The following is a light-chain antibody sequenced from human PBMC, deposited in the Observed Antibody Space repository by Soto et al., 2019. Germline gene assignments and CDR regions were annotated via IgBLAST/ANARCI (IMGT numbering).Light chain of an antibody. CDR3: CSYAGRYTYV. CDR1: ISDVGGHNY. Sequence: QSVLTQPRSLSGSPGQSVTISCTGAISDVGGHNYVSWYQQHPGKAPKLMIYDVSKRPSGVPDRFSGSKSGSTASLTISGLQTEDEADYYCCSYAGRYTYVFGTGTKVTVL. V-gene: IGLV2-11*01. J-gene: IGLJ1*01. CDR2: DVS.